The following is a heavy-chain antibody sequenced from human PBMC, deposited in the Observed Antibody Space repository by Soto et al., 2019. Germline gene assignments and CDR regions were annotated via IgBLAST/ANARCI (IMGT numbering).Heavy chain of an antibody. V-gene: IGHV3-21*01. J-gene: IGHJ4*02. D-gene: IGHD3-10*01. CDR3: ARDYSGTSMGLAY. CDR1: GFTFSSYS. CDR2: ISSSSSYI. Sequence: PGGSLRLSCAASGFTFSSYSMNWVRQAPGKGLEWVSSISSSSSYIYYADSVKGRFTISRDNAKNSLYLRMNSLRAEDTAVYYCARDYSGTSMGLAYWGQGTLVTVSS.